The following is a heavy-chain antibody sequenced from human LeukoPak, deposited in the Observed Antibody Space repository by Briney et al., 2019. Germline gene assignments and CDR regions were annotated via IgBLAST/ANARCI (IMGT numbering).Heavy chain of an antibody. Sequence: ASVKVSCKASGYTFTGYYMHWVRQAPGQGLEWMGWINPNSGGTNYAQKFQGRVTMTRDTSISTAYMELSRLRSDDTAVYYCARDRPLITMVRGVIITGFDPWGQGTLATVSS. J-gene: IGHJ5*02. CDR1: GYTFTGYY. V-gene: IGHV1-2*02. CDR2: INPNSGGT. D-gene: IGHD3-10*01. CDR3: ARDRPLITMVRGVIITGFDP.